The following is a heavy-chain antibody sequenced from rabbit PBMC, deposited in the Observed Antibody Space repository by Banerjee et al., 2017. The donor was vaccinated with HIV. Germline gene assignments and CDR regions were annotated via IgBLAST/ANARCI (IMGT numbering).Heavy chain of an antibody. CDR1: GLDFSSSYW. V-gene: IGHV1S43*01. Sequence: QQQLEESGGGLVKPGGSRTLTCKASGLDFSSSYWICWVRQAPGKGLEWIGCIYTGSGATYYASWVNGRFTISRSTSLDTVDLKMTSLTAADTATYFCARGGVSTDSAGMHLWGPGTLVTVS. CDR3: ARGGVSTDSAGMHL. CDR2: IYTGSGAT. D-gene: IGHD7-1*01. J-gene: IGHJ6*01.